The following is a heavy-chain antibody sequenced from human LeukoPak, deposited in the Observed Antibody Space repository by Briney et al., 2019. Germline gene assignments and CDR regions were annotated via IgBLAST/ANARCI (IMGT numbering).Heavy chain of an antibody. CDR1: GGSISSYY. J-gene: IGHJ4*02. Sequence: SETLSLTCTVSGGSISSYYWSWIRQPAGKGLEWIGRIYTSGSTNYNPSLKSRVTMSVDTSKNQFSLKLSSVTAADTAVYYCARVWSSSWSPFFDYWGQGTLVTVSS. D-gene: IGHD6-13*01. V-gene: IGHV4-4*07. CDR2: IYTSGST. CDR3: ARVWSSSWSPFFDY.